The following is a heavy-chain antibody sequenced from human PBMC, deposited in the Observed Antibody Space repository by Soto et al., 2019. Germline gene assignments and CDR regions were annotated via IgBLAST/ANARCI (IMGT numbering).Heavy chain of an antibody. V-gene: IGHV4-61*01. Sequence: QVQLQESGPGLVKPSETLSLTCTVSGGSVSSGSYYWSWIRQPPRKGLEWIGYIYYSGSTNYNPSLKSRVNRSVDTSKNQFSLKLSSVTAADTAVYYCASLTTVTTNYYYYGMDVWGQGTTVTVSS. CDR2: IYYSGST. D-gene: IGHD4-4*01. CDR1: GGSVSSGSYY. CDR3: ASLTTVTTNYYYYGMDV. J-gene: IGHJ6*02.